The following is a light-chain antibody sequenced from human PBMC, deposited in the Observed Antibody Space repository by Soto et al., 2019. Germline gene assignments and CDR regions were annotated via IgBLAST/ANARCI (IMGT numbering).Light chain of an antibody. CDR2: PAS. V-gene: IGKV1-12*01. CDR3: PQENSFPLT. Sequence: DIQMTQSPSPVSASVGDRVTITCRASQAIGYWLAWYQQKPGKAPKLLIYPASNLQSGVPSRFSGSGSGTDFTLTISSLQPEDFAIYYCPQENSFPLTFGGGTKVEIK. J-gene: IGKJ4*01. CDR1: QAIGYW.